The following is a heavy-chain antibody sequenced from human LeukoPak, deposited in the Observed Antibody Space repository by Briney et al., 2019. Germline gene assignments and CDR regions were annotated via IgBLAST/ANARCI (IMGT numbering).Heavy chain of an antibody. CDR3: ARIPKRYCSSTSCYSSFDY. D-gene: IGHD2-2*01. CDR1: GYSFTNYD. Sequence: ASVKVSCKTSGYSFTNYDINWVRQAPGQRLEWMGWINAGNGNTKYSQKFQGRVTITRDTSASTAYMELSSLRSEDTAVYYCARIPKRYCSSTSCYSSFDYWGQGTLVTVSS. J-gene: IGHJ4*02. V-gene: IGHV1-3*01. CDR2: INAGNGNT.